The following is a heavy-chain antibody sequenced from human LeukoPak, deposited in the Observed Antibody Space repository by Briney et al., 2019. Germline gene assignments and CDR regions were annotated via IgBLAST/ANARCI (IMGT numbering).Heavy chain of an antibody. J-gene: IGHJ3*02. CDR2: IYYSGST. V-gene: IGHV4-39*01. CDR1: GGSISISNYY. CDR3: ARRNDFGI. Sequence: SETLSLTCSVSGGSISISNYYWGWIRQPPGKGLEWIGSIYYSGSTYYNPSLKSRVTISVDTSKNQFSLKLNSVTAADTAVYYCARRNDFGIWGQGTMVTVSS.